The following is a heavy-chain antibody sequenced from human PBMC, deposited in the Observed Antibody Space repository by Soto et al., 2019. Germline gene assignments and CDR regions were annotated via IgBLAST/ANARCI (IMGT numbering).Heavy chain of an antibody. Sequence: QVHLQESGPGLVKPSETLSLICTVSGASVSSGSDYWNWIRQPPGKGLEWIAYLRTGGPIKYNPSLKSRVTISADATENQFSLKMNSVTAADTAVYFCARDRPGNGPDLDSWGRGTLVTVSS. CDR3: ARDRPGNGPDLDS. V-gene: IGHV4-61*01. J-gene: IGHJ4*02. D-gene: IGHD2-8*01. CDR1: GASVSSGSDY. CDR2: LRTGGPI.